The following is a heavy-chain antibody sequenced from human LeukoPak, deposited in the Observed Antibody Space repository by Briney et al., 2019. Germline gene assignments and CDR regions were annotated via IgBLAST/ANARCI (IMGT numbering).Heavy chain of an antibody. CDR1: GFTFSSYA. CDR3: ARDRDGDYANWSDP. J-gene: IGHJ5*02. D-gene: IGHD4-17*01. V-gene: IGHV3-23*01. CDR2: ISGSGGST. Sequence: PGGSLRLSCAASGFTFSSYAMSWVRQAPGKGLEWVSAISGSGGSTYYADSVKGRFTISRDNPKNTLYLQMNSLRAEDTALSSCARDRDGDYANWSDPWGQGTLVTVSS.